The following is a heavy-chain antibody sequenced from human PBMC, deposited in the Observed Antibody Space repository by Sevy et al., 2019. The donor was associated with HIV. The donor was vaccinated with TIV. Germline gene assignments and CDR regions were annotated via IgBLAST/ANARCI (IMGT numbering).Heavy chain of an antibody. J-gene: IGHJ4*02. CDR1: GYTLTELS. V-gene: IGHV1-24*01. CDR2: FDPEYGET. CDR3: STTRAYYDSSGYPFDY. Sequence: ASVKVSCKVSGYTLTELSMHWVRQAPGKGLEWMATFDPEYGETIYAQKFQGRVTMTEDTSTDTVYMELSSLRSEDTAVYYCSTTRAYYDSSGYPFDYWGQGTLVTVSS. D-gene: IGHD3-22*01.